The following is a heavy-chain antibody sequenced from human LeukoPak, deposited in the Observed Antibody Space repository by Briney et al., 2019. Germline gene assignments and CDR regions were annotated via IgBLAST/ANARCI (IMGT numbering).Heavy chain of an antibody. CDR3: ARVRRDGYNTHLENYYFDY. J-gene: IGHJ4*02. V-gene: IGHV1-69*05. Sequence: ASVKLSCKASGGTFSSYAISWVRQAPGQGLEWMGGIIPIFGTANYAQKFQGRVTITTDESTSTAYMERGSLRSEDTAVYYCARVRRDGYNTHLENYYFDYWGQGTLVTVSS. CDR1: GGTFSSYA. CDR2: IIPIFGTA. D-gene: IGHD5-24*01.